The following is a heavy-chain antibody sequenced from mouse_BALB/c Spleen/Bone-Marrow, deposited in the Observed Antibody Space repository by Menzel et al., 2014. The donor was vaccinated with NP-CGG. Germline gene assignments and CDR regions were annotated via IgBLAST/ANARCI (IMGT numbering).Heavy chain of an antibody. V-gene: IGHV2-6-2*01. CDR2: IWSDGST. Sequence: VQGVESGPDLVAPSQSLSLTCTVSGFSLTSYGLHWVRQPPGKGLGWLGVIWSDGSTTYNSALKSRLSISKDNSKRQVLLKMNSLQTDDTAMYYCARSGSDYAMDYWGQGTSVTVSS. D-gene: IGHD4-1*01. CDR3: ARSGSDYAMDY. J-gene: IGHJ4*01. CDR1: GFSLTSYG.